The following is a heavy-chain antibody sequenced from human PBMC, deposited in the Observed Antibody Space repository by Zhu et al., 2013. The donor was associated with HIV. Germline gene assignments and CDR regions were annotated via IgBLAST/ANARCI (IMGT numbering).Heavy chain of an antibody. Sequence: VQLVESGGGVVQPGRSLRLSCAVSGFTFSIYAMHWVRQAPGKGLEWVTVISYDGSQNYYADSVKGRITISRDNSRNALYLQMNSLRAEDTAVYYCARGFDSGGYYYVENYFDYWGHGTLVTVSS. CDR1: GFTFSIYA. J-gene: IGHJ4*01. CDR3: ARGFDSGGYYYVENYFDY. CDR2: ISYDGSQN. V-gene: IGHV3-30-3*01. D-gene: IGHD3-22*01.